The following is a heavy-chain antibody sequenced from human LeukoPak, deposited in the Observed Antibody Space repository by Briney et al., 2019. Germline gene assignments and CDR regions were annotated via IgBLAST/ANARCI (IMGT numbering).Heavy chain of an antibody. V-gene: IGHV1-2*02. J-gene: IGHJ4*02. CDR1: GYTFTGYY. CDR2: INPNSGGT. D-gene: IGHD3-10*01. CDR3: ASLGVAGIREVKPDLNDY. Sequence: ASVKVSCKASGYTFTGYYVHWVRQAPGQGLEWMGWINPNSGGTNCAQKFQGRVTMTRDTSISTAYMELSRLRSDDTAMYYCASLGVAGIREVKPDLNDYWGQGTLVTVSS.